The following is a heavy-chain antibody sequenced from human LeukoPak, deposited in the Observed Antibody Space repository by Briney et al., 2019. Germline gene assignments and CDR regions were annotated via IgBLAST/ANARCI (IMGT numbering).Heavy chain of an antibody. CDR3: ARSFSQRATVTTGEGYYYYMDV. J-gene: IGHJ6*03. CDR2: INPNSGGT. Sequence: ASVKVSCKASGYTFTGYYMHWVRQAPGQGLEGMGWINPNSGGTNYAQKFQGRVTMTRDTSISTAYMELSRLRSDDTAVYYCARSFSQRATVTTGEGYYYYMDVWGKGTTVTVSS. CDR1: GYTFTGYY. D-gene: IGHD4-17*01. V-gene: IGHV1-2*02.